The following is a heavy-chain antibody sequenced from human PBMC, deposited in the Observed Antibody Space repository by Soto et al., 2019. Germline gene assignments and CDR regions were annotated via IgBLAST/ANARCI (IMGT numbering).Heavy chain of an antibody. CDR1: GFTLSTAW. J-gene: IGHJ5*02. CDR2: IKSKTAGVTT. CDR3: ATDRSAYKLQLRYNWFDP. D-gene: IGHD1-7*01. V-gene: IGHV3-15*07. Sequence: EAQLVESGGGLVEPGGSLRLSCAASGFTLSTAWMHWVRQAPGRGLEWVGRIKSKTAGVTTDYAAPVRGRFSISRDDSKNMLYLDMNGLKTEDTAVYFCATDRSAYKLQLRYNWFDPWGQGTLVTVSS.